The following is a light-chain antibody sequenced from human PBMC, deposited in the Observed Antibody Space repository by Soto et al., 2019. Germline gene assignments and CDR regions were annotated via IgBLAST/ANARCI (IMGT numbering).Light chain of an antibody. V-gene: IGKV1-6*01. J-gene: IGKJ2*01. CDR2: SAS. CDR3: LQDYSYPYT. CDR1: QDIKKD. Sequence: AIQMTQSPSSLSASVGDRVTITCRASQDIKKDLGWYQQKPVRAPKLLMYSASTLHTEGPSRFSGSGSGSVFTLTISSLQPEDFATYYCLQDYSYPYTFGQGTKLEIK.